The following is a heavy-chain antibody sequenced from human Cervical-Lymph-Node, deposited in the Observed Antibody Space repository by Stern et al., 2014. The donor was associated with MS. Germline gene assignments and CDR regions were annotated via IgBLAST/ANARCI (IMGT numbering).Heavy chain of an antibody. CDR1: GYTFTDYY. J-gene: IGHJ3*02. V-gene: IGHV1-2*04. CDR3: ARGGRSSGWSPPDAFDI. Sequence: VQLVQSGAEVKKPGASVKVSCKASGYTFTDYYMHLVRQAPGQGLEWMGWINPNSGGTNYAQKFQGWVTMTRDTSLSTAYMDLSRLRSDDTAVYYCARGGRSSGWSPPDAFDIWGQGTMVTVSS. CDR2: INPNSGGT. D-gene: IGHD6-19*01.